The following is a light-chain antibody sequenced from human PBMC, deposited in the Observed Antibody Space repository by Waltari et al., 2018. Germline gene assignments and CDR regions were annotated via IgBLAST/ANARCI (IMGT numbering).Light chain of an antibody. Sequence: QAAPTQPPSVSGSPGQSVTISCTGTSSDIGYYNAVSWYRQHPGKAPKLMIYEVSKRPSGVSDRFSGSKSGNTASLTISGLQAEDEAEYYCSSFAGSNTYWVFGGGTRLTVL. V-gene: IGLV2-11*01. CDR1: SSDIGYYNA. J-gene: IGLJ3*02. CDR3: SSFAGSNTYWV. CDR2: EVS.